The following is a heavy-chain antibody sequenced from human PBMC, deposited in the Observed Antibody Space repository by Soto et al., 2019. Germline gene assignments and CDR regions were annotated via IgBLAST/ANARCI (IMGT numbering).Heavy chain of an antibody. V-gene: IGHV1-2*04. CDR2: INPNSGGT. CDR1: GYTFTGYY. Sequence: ASVKVSCKASGYTFTGYYMHWVRQAPGQGLEWMGWINPNSGGTNYAQKFQGWVTMTRDTSISTAYMELSRLRSDNTAVYDWARGEVLAARPAEYSKHWGQGPLVTVSS. D-gene: IGHD6-6*01. J-gene: IGHJ1*01. CDR3: ARGEVLAARPAEYSKH.